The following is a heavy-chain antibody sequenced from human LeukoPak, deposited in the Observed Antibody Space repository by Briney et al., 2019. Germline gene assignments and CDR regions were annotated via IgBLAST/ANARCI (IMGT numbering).Heavy chain of an antibody. CDR3: ARVGAGSNFDY. V-gene: IGHV4-34*01. Sequence: SETLSLTCAVYGGSFSGYYWSWIRQPPGKGLEWIGEINYSGSTKYNPSLKSRVTISVDTSKNQFSLKLSSVTAADTAVYYCARVGAGSNFDYWGQGTLVTVSS. CDR1: GGSFSGYY. CDR2: INYSGST. J-gene: IGHJ4*02. D-gene: IGHD3-10*01.